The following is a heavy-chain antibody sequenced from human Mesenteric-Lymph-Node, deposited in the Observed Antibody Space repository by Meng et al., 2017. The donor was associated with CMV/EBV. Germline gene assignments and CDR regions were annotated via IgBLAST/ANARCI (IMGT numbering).Heavy chain of an antibody. J-gene: IGHJ2*01. CDR3: ARVEMATIGDSYFDL. Sequence: SGVTFSNHWMNWARQPPGKGLVWVSRISSDGTSTTYADSVKGRFTISRDNAKNTLYLQMNSLRDEDTAVYYCARVEMATIGDSYFDLWGRGTLVTVSS. CDR2: ISSDGTST. D-gene: IGHD5-24*01. V-gene: IGHV3-74*01. CDR1: GVTFSNHW.